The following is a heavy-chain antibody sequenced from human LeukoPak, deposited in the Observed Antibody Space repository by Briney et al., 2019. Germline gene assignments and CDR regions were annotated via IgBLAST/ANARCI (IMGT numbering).Heavy chain of an antibody. CDR2: ISESGGRT. Sequence: GGSLRLSCAASGFTFDDYGMIWVRQAPGKGLEWVSGISESGGRTYYADSVKGRFTISRDNSQTTLYMQMNSLRVEDTALYFCARYGSSWHSEHWGQGTQVTVSS. CDR1: GFTFDDYG. V-gene: IGHV3-23*01. D-gene: IGHD6-13*01. CDR3: ARYGSSWHSEH. J-gene: IGHJ4*02.